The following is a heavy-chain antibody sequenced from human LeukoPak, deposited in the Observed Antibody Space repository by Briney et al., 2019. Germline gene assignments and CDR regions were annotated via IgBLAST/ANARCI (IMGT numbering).Heavy chain of an antibody. J-gene: IGHJ4*02. CDR3: ASSNYDFWSGYYTEVYYFDY. V-gene: IGHV4-39*01. CDR2: IYYSGST. D-gene: IGHD3-3*01. Sequence: TSETLSLTCTVSGGSISSSSYYWGWIRQPPGKGLEWIGSIYYSGSTYYNPSLKSRVTISVDTSKNQFSLKLSSVTAADTAVYYCASSNYDFWSGYYTEVYYFDYWGQGTLVTVSS. CDR1: GGSISSSSYY.